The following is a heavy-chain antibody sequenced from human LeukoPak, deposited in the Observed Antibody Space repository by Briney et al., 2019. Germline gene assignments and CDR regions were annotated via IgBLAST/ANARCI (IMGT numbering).Heavy chain of an antibody. CDR2: IYSDGST. D-gene: IGHD2-15*01. Sequence: GGSLRLSCVASGFPFSSYWMTWVRQAPGKGLEWVSVIYSDGSTYYADSVKGRFTISRDKSKNTLYLQMNSLRAEDTAVYYCARGAATPFDYWGQGTLVTVSS. CDR3: ARGAATPFDY. V-gene: IGHV3-53*01. J-gene: IGHJ4*02. CDR1: GFPFSSYW.